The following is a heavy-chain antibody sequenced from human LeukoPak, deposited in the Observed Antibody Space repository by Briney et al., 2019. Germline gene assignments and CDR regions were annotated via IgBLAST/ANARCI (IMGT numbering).Heavy chain of an antibody. Sequence: GGSLRLSCAASGFTFSSYGMHWVRQAPGKGLEWVAFIRYDGSNKYYADSVKGRFTISRDNSKNTLYLQMNSLRAEDTAVYYCAKSQQTAREGYFDYWGQGTLVTVSS. D-gene: IGHD2-21*02. J-gene: IGHJ4*02. CDR3: AKSQQTAREGYFDY. CDR2: IRYDGSNK. CDR1: GFTFSSYG. V-gene: IGHV3-30*02.